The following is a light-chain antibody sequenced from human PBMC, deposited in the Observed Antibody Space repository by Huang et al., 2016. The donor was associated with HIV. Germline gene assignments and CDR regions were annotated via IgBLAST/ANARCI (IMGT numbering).Light chain of an antibody. CDR2: ATS. V-gene: IGKV1-NL1*01. J-gene: IGKJ2*01. CDR3: QQYYNTSYT. Sequence: DIQMTQSPSSLSASVGDRVTITCRESQGITKSLVWYQQKPGKAPKLLLFATSRLERVVPSRFSGSGSGTDFTLTISSLQPEDFATYYCQQYYNTSYTFGQGTKLEIK. CDR1: QGITKS.